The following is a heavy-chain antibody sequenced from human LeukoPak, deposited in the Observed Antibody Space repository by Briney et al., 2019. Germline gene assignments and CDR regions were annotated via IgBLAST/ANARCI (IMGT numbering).Heavy chain of an antibody. CDR2: ISYDGSNK. CDR3: Y. Sequence: GGSLRLSCEASGFTFSSYEMNWVRQAPGKGLEWVAVISYDGSNKYYADSVKGRFTISRDNYTAVYYCASPGGRDGYEMWRFDYWGQGTLVTVSS. J-gene: IGHJ4*02. CDR1: GFTFSSYE. V-gene: IGHV3-30*04. D-gene: IGHD5-24*01.